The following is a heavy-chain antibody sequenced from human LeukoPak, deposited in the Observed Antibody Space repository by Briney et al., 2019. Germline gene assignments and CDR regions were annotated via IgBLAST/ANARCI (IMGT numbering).Heavy chain of an antibody. CDR2: ISSGGSST. Sequence: TVGSLRLSCAASGFTFSSYWMHWVRHAPRKGLVCVSHISSGGSSTSYADFVKGRFTISRDNAKNTPNLQMNTLRAEDTAVYYCARGRYYDMDVWGQGTTVTVSS. V-gene: IGHV3-74*01. J-gene: IGHJ6*02. CDR3: ARGRYYDMDV. CDR1: GFTFSSYW.